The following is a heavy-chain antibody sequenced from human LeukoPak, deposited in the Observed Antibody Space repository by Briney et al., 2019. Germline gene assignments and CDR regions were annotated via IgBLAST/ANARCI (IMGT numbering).Heavy chain of an antibody. CDR1: GFTFSSYA. CDR3: ANNLGYSSVY. J-gene: IGHJ4*02. V-gene: IGHV3-23*01. D-gene: IGHD6-19*01. Sequence: PGGSLRLSCAASGFTFSSYAMSRVRQAPGKGLEWVSAISGSGDSTNYADSVKGRFTIFRDNSKNMLYLQMNSLKAEDTAVYYCANNLGYSSVYWGQGTLVTVSS. CDR2: ISGSGDST.